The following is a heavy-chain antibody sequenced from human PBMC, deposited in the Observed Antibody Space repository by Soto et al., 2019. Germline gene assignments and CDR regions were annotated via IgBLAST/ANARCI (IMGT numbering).Heavy chain of an antibody. CDR2: IIPIFGTA. CDR1: GGTFSSYA. Sequence: QVQLVQSGAEVKKPGSSVKVSCKASGGTFSSYAISWVRQAPGQGLEWMEGIIPIFGTANYAQKFQGRVTITADESTSTAYMELSSLRSEDTAVYYCAIRYCSSTSCYVFYFDYWGQGTLVTVSS. J-gene: IGHJ4*02. CDR3: AIRYCSSTSCYVFYFDY. D-gene: IGHD2-2*01. V-gene: IGHV1-69*01.